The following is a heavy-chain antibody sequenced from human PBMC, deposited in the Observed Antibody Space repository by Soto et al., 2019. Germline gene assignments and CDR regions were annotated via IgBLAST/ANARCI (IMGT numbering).Heavy chain of an antibody. V-gene: IGHV4-39*01. CDR1: DDSIKSDKYY. CDR2: IYYRGSA. D-gene: IGHD7-27*01. J-gene: IGHJ4*02. CDR3: ASHLQPTNWGGGYFDY. Sequence: SETLSLTCSVSDDSIKSDKYYWGWIRQPPGKGLEWIGSIYYRGSAYYNPSLQSRVTISVDTSKNQFSLKLTSVTAADTAVYYCASHLQPTNWGGGYFDYWGQGPLVTVSS.